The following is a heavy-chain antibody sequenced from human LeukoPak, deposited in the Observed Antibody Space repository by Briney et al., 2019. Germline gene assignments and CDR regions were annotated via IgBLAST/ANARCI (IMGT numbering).Heavy chain of an antibody. CDR3: ATAVSSERLWYYAMDV. CDR1: GFTVSSNY. D-gene: IGHD4/OR15-4a*01. V-gene: IGHV3-53*04. CDR2: IYAGGST. Sequence: PGGPLRLSCAASGFTVSSNYMSGVRQAPGKGLEWVSLIYAGGSTYYADALKGRFTISRHNSKNTLHLQMNSLRVEDTAVYYCATAVSSERLWYYAMDVWGQGTTVTVSS. J-gene: IGHJ6*02.